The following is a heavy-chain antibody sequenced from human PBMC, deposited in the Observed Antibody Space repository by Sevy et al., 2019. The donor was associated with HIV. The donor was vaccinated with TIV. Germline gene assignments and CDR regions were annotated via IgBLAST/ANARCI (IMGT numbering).Heavy chain of an antibody. CDR1: GFSVSSNY. CDR3: ARDLEFYDYGDYGPAFMPDY. Sequence: GGSLRLSCAASGFSVSSNYMSWVRQAPGKGPEWVSVLYSGGRISYADSVQGRFTISRDIAKNTLHLQMNSLRAEDTAVYYCARDLEFYDYGDYGPAFMPDYWGQGTLVTVSS. J-gene: IGHJ4*02. D-gene: IGHD4-17*01. CDR2: LYSGGRI. V-gene: IGHV3-53*01.